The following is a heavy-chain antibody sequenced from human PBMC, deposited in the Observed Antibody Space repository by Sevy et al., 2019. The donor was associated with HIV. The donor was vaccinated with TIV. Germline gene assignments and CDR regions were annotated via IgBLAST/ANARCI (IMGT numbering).Heavy chain of an antibody. Sequence: GGSLRLSCAASGFTFNDYALHWVRQAPGKGLEWVAIISSDGDNTYYANTVKGRFTISRDNSKNTVYLQMNRLRAADTAFYYCVREGAPYRNIRYCSGNNCFYNWFDPWGQGTLVTVSS. CDR1: GFTFNDYA. V-gene: IGHV3-30-3*01. D-gene: IGHD2-15*01. CDR2: ISSDGDNT. CDR3: VREGAPYRNIRYCSGNNCFYNWFDP. J-gene: IGHJ5*02.